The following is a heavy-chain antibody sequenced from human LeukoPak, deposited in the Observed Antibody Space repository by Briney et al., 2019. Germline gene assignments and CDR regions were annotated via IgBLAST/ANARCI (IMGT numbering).Heavy chain of an antibody. V-gene: IGHV3-9*03. CDR1: GFTFDDYA. J-gene: IGHJ4*02. CDR2: INWNSGSI. D-gene: IGHD2-8*01. CDR3: AKEGSCTNAVCQFDY. Sequence: GGSLRLSCAASGFTFDDYAMHWVRQAPGKGLEWVSSINWNSGSIGYADSVKGRFTISRDNAKNSLYLQMNSLRAEDMALYYCAKEGSCTNAVCQFDYWGQGTLVTVSS.